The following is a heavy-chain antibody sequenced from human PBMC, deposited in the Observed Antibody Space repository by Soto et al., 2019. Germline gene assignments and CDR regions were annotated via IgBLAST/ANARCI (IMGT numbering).Heavy chain of an antibody. D-gene: IGHD6-6*01. CDR3: VGPIAPHLVDY. V-gene: IGHV4-34*01. CDR2: IKHSGST. J-gene: IGHJ4*02. CDR1: GGSFSGYY. Sequence: QVQLQQWGAGLLKPSETLSLTCAVYGGSFSGYYWSWIRQPPGKGLEGIGEIKHSGSTNDNPSLKSRVSLSVDTCKHQFSVKLSSVTAADTAVYYCVGPIAPHLVDYWGQGTLVTVSS.